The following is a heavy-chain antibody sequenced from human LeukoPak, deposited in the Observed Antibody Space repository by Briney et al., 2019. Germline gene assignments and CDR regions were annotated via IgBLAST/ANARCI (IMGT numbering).Heavy chain of an antibody. Sequence: SETLSLTCTVSGGSINSYYWSWIRQPPGKGLEWIGYIYYSGSTNYNPSLKSRVTISVDTSKNQFSLKLSSVTAADTAVYYCARGRPEGYYYDSSGYYNDWGQGTLVTVSS. CDR1: GGSINSYY. V-gene: IGHV4-59*01. CDR3: ARGRPEGYYYDSSGYYND. J-gene: IGHJ4*02. CDR2: IYYSGST. D-gene: IGHD3-22*01.